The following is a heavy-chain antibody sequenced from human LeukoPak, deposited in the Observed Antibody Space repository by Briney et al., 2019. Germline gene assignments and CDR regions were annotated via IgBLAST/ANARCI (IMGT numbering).Heavy chain of an antibody. CDR2: IYYSGST. J-gene: IGHJ4*02. CDR3: ARVRDGYSYYFDY. V-gene: IGHV4-61*01. D-gene: IGHD5-24*01. CDR1: GGSVSSGSYY. Sequence: SETLSLTCTVSGGSVSSGSYYWSWIRQPPGKGLEWIGYIYYSGSTNYNPSLKSRVTISVDTSKNQFSLKLSSVTAADTAVYYCARVRDGYSYYFDYWGQGTLVTVSS.